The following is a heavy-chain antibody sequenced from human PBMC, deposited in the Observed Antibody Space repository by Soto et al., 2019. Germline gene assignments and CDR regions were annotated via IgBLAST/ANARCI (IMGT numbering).Heavy chain of an antibody. D-gene: IGHD2-15*01. CDR3: ARDQRCVNGRCSLY. V-gene: IGHV1-18*04. CDR1: GYTFNTYG. J-gene: IGHJ4*02. CDR2: ISADSGNT. Sequence: GASGKFSGKASGYTFNTYGITWVRQAPGQGLEWMGWISADSGNTNYAQKFKGRVTMTTDTSTSTAYMDLRSLRSDDTAVYYCARDQRCVNGRCSLYWGQGTPVTVSS.